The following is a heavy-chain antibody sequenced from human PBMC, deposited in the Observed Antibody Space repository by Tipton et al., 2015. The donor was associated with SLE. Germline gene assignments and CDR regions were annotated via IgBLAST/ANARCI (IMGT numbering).Heavy chain of an antibody. CDR1: GGSISGATYY. D-gene: IGHD5-12*01. CDR3: ARHVALYSGYDY. J-gene: IGHJ4*02. V-gene: IGHV4-61*01. Sequence: TLSLTCTVSGGSISGATYYWSWIRQPPGKGLEWIAYIHSSGSTNYNPSLKSRVTISADTSKNQFSLKLSSVTAADTAVYYCARHVALYSGYDYWGQGTLVTVSS. CDR2: IHSSGST.